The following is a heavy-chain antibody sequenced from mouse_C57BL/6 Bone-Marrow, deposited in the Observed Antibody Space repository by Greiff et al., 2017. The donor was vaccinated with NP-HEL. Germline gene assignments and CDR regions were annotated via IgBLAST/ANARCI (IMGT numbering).Heavy chain of an antibody. CDR2: ISDGGSYT. CDR3: ARDEDGNYVWFAY. D-gene: IGHD2-1*01. J-gene: IGHJ3*01. CDR1: GFTFSSYA. Sequence: DVMLVESGGGLVKPGGSLKLSCAASGFTFSSYAMSWVRQTPEKRLEWVATISDGGSYTYYPANVKGRFSISRDNAKNNLYLQMSHLKSEDTAMYYCARDEDGNYVWFAYWGQGTLVTVSA. V-gene: IGHV5-4*01.